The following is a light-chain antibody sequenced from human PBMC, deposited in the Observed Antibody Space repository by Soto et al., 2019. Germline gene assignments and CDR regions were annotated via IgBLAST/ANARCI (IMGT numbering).Light chain of an antibody. V-gene: IGKV1-9*01. CDR1: EDITIY. CDR2: AAS. Sequence: HLSQSPSSLSASVLYSVTITFLASEDITIYLAWYQQKPGKAPNLLMYAASTLQSGVPSRFSGSGSGTDFALTITSLQAEDFATYYCQQLRMYPSTFGGGTKVDIK. J-gene: IGKJ4*01. CDR3: QQLRMYPST.